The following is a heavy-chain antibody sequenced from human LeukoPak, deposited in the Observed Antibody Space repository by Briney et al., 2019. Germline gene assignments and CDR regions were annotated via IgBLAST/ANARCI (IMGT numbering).Heavy chain of an antibody. V-gene: IGHV3-49*04. Sequence: GGSLRLSCSASGFTFGDHAMSWVRQAPGKGLEWVGFIRSKGYGGTTEYAASVEGRFSLSRDDSKSFVYLQMCSLKTEDTAVYYCTRVRSGNDFDYWGQGTLVTVSS. CDR3: TRVRSGNDFDY. D-gene: IGHD3-10*01. CDR2: IRSKGYGGTT. CDR1: GFTFGDHA. J-gene: IGHJ4*02.